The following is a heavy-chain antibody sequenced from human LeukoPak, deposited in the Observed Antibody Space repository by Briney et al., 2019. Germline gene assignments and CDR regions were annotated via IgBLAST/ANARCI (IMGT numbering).Heavy chain of an antibody. J-gene: IGHJ4*02. CDR3: ATDRGYYDSSGYCH. V-gene: IGHV1-24*01. CDR2: FDPEDGET. Sequence: GASVKVSCKVSGYTLTELSMHWVRQAPGKGLEWMGGFDPEDGETIYAQKFQGRVTMTEDTSTDTAYMELSSLRSEDTAVYYCATDRGYYDSSGYCHWGQGTLVTVSS. CDR1: GYTLTELS. D-gene: IGHD3-22*01.